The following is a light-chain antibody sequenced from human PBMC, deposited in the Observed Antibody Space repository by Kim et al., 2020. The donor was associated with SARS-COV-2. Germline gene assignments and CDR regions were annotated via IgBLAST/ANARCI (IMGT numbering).Light chain of an antibody. Sequence: SVSPGQTASITCSGDKLGDKYACWYQQKPDQSPVLVIYKDSKRPSRIPERFSGSNSGNTAPLTISGTQAMDEADYYCQAWDSSTWVFGGGTQLTVL. J-gene: IGLJ3*02. CDR1: KLGDKY. V-gene: IGLV3-1*01. CDR2: KDS. CDR3: QAWDSSTWV.